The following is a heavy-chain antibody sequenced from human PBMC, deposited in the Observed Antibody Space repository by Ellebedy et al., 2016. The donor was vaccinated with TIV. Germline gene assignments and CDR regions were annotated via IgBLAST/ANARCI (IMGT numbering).Heavy chain of an antibody. CDR1: GFTLSSYS. CDR3: ARERTSLHSEGAVLDY. J-gene: IGHJ4*02. CDR2: ISSTSTYI. V-gene: IGHV3-21*01. D-gene: IGHD2-15*01. Sequence: PGGSLRLSCAASGFTLSSYSMNWVRQAPGKGLEWVSSISSTSTYIYYADSVKGRFTISRDNAKNSLYLQMNSLRAEDTAMYYCARERTSLHSEGAVLDYWGQGTLVTVSS.